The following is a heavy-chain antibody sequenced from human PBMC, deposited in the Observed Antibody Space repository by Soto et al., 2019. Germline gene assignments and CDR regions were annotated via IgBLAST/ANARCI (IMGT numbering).Heavy chain of an antibody. CDR1: GYTFTIYG. Sequence: QVQLVQSGGEVKKPGASVKVSCKASGYTFTIYGINWVRQAPGQGLEWMGWISPDNGNTNYAQKLQGRVTMTTDTSTSTAYIELRSLRSDDTAVYYCARALGYSGYAGMDVWGQGTKVTVSS. D-gene: IGHD5-12*01. V-gene: IGHV1-18*01. CDR2: ISPDNGNT. J-gene: IGHJ6*02. CDR3: ARALGYSGYAGMDV.